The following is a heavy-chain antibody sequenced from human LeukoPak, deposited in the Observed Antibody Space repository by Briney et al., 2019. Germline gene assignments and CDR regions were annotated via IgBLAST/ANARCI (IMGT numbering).Heavy chain of an antibody. CDR1: GGSISSHY. J-gene: IGHJ4*02. CDR3: AIFPCYNDYNGPPPGDC. D-gene: IGHD3-10*01. V-gene: IGHV4-59*11. CDR2: IYYSGST. Sequence: SETLSLTCTVSGGSISSHYWSWIRQPPGKGLEWIGYIYYSGSTNYNPSLKSRVTISVDTSKNQFSLKLSSVTAAHRAVYYCAIFPCYNDYNGPPPGDCWGQGTLVTVSS.